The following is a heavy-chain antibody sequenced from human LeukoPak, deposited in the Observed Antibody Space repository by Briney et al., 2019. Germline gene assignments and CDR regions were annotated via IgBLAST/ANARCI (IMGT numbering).Heavy chain of an antibody. J-gene: IGHJ4*02. V-gene: IGHV4-39*01. CDR2: IYYSGST. Sequence: ASETLSLTCTVSGGSISSSSYYWGWIRQPPGKGLEWIGSIYYSGSTYYNPSLKSRVTISVDTSKNQFSLKLSSVTAADTAVYYCARRRYSGSWYDYWGQGTLVTVSS. CDR1: GGSISSSSYY. CDR3: ARRRYSGSWYDY. D-gene: IGHD6-13*01.